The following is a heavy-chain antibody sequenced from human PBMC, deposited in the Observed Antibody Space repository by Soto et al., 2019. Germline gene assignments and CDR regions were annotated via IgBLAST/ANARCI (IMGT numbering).Heavy chain of an antibody. CDR2: VSKSDYT. CDR3: AREDSIIIPAVADP. CDR1: GFTFTNYG. J-gene: IGHJ5*02. V-gene: IGHV3-21*01. D-gene: IGHD6-19*01. Sequence: GGSLRLSCAVSGFTFTNYGINWVRLAPGKGLEWVSSVSKSDYTYYSDSVKGRFTISRDNAKNSVSLQMNNLRAEDTAVYYCAREDSIIIPAVADPWGQGTLVTVSS.